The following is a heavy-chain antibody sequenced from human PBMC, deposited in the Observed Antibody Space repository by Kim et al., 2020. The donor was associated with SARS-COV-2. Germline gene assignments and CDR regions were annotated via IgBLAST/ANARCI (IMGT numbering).Heavy chain of an antibody. D-gene: IGHD6-19*01. CDR1: GGSISSYY. CDR3: ARAGQWLVGAFDI. Sequence: SETLSLTCTVSGGSISSYYWSWIRQPPGKGLEWIGYIYYSGSTNYNPSLKSRVTISVDTSKNQFSLKLSSVTAADTAVYYCARAGQWLVGAFDIWGQGT. CDR2: IYYSGST. J-gene: IGHJ3*02. V-gene: IGHV4-59*01.